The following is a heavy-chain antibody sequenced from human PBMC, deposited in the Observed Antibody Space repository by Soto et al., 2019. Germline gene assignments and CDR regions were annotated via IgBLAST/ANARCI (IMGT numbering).Heavy chain of an antibody. D-gene: IGHD2-21*02. CDR3: ARDQIGAYCGGDCYFGHAFDI. V-gene: IGHV3-30*04. J-gene: IGHJ3*02. CDR2: ISYDGSNK. Sequence: GGSLRLSCAASGFTFSSYAMHWVRQAPGKGLEWVAVISYDGSNKYYADSVKGRFTISRDNSKNTLYLQMNSLRAEDTAVYYCARDQIGAYCGGDCYFGHAFDIWGQGTMVTVSS. CDR1: GFTFSSYA.